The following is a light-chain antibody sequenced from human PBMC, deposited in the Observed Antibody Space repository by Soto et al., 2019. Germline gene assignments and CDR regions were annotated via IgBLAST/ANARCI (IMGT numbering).Light chain of an antibody. J-gene: IGKJ1*01. CDR3: QQYGSSGT. V-gene: IGKV3-20*01. CDR1: QSVTSTS. Sequence: VLTQSPGTLSLSPGERATLSCRASQSVTSTSVAWYQQKPGQAPRLLIYGASNRATGIPDRFSGSGSGTDFTLTISRLEPEDFAVYYCQQYGSSGTFGQGTKVDI. CDR2: GAS.